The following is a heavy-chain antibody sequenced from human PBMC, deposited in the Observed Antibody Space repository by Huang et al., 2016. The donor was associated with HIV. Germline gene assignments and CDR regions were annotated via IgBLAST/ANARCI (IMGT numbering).Heavy chain of an antibody. CDR3: ATWPPGSQMRAFDI. CDR2: IYTSGST. D-gene: IGHD2-15*01. J-gene: IGHJ3*02. Sequence: QVQLQESGPGLVKPSQTLSLTCTVSGASISSGSYYWTWSRQPAGKGLEWIGHIYTSGSTNYNPSLKSRVTISIDTSKNHFSLRLNSVTAADTAVYYCATWPPGSQMRAFDIWGPGTMITVSS. V-gene: IGHV4-61*09. CDR1: GASISSGSYY.